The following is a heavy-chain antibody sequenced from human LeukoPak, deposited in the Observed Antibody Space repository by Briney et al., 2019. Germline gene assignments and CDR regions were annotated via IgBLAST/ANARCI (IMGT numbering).Heavy chain of an antibody. D-gene: IGHD2-15*01. CDR3: ARDSVAVAGDRAFDI. Sequence: SSETLSLTCTVSGGSISSYYCSWIRQPPGKGLEWIGYIYDSASTNYNPSIKSRVTISVDSSKNQFSLKLSSVTAADTAVYYCARDSVAVAGDRAFDIWGHGTMVTVSS. V-gene: IGHV4-59*01. CDR2: IYDSAST. J-gene: IGHJ3*02. CDR1: GGSISSYY.